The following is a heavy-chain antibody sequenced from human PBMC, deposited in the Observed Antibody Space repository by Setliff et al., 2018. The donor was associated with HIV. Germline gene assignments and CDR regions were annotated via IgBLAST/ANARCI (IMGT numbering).Heavy chain of an antibody. V-gene: IGHV1-2*02. CDR1: GYSFTDHY. Sequence: GASVKVSCKTSGYSFTDHYIHWVRQAPGQGLEWMGWINPHSGGTNYAQKFQGRVTMTRDTSITTAYMELTRLRSDDTAVYYCARNSSGWDYSNYYYYGMDVWGQGTTVTVSS. CDR2: INPHSGGT. J-gene: IGHJ6*02. D-gene: IGHD6-19*01. CDR3: ARNSSGWDYSNYYYYGMDV.